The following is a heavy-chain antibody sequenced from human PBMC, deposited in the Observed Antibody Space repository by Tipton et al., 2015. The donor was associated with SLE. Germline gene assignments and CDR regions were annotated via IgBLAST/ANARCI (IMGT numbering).Heavy chain of an antibody. CDR3: ARGSYYFDSSDYLDF. D-gene: IGHD3-22*01. J-gene: IGHJ4*02. V-gene: IGHV3-30*04. Sequence: SLRLSCAASGFTFSTYAMHWVRQAPGKGLEWVALISYDGSNKYYANSVKGRFTISRDNAKNSLYLQMNSLRAEDTAVYYCARGSYYFDSSDYLDFWGQGTLVTVSS. CDR1: GFTFSTYA. CDR2: ISYDGSNK.